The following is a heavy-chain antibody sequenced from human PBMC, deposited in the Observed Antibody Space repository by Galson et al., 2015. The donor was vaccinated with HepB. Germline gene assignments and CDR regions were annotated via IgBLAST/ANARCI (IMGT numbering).Heavy chain of an antibody. CDR1: EYTFTGYY. J-gene: IGHJ6*03. CDR2: INPNSGGT. V-gene: IGHV1-2*06. Sequence: SVKVSCKASEYTFTGYYMHWVRQAPGQGLEWMGRINPNSGGTNYAQKFQGRVTMTRDTSISTAYMELSRLRSDDTAVYYCARGAKYSSSWYGLRHPDYYYYMDVWGKGTTVTVSS. D-gene: IGHD6-13*01. CDR3: ARGAKYSSSWYGLRHPDYYYYMDV.